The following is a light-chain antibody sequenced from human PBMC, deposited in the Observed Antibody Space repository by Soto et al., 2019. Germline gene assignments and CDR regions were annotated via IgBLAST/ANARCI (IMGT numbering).Light chain of an antibody. CDR1: SSDVGAYNY. CDR3: NSFTTNNTRV. Sequence: QSALTQPASVSGSPGQSIAISCTGTSSDVGAYNYVSWFQQYSGKAPKLMIYDVSNRPSGVSDRFSGSKSGNTASLTISGLQAEDEADYYCNSFTTNNTRVFGGGTKVTVL. CDR2: DVS. J-gene: IGLJ2*01. V-gene: IGLV2-14*03.